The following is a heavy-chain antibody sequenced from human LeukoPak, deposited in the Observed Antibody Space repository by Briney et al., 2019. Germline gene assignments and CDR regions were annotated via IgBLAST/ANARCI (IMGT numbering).Heavy chain of an antibody. D-gene: IGHD6-19*01. CDR3: ARRGDSSRYGGSWFDP. CDR1: GYSFTSYW. Sequence: GESLKISCKGSGYSFTSYWIGWVRQMPGKGLEWMGIIYPGDSDTRYSPSFQGQVTISADKSISTAYLQWSSLKASDTAMYYCARRGDSSRYGGSWFDPWGQGTLVTVS. J-gene: IGHJ5*02. CDR2: IYPGDSDT. V-gene: IGHV5-51*01.